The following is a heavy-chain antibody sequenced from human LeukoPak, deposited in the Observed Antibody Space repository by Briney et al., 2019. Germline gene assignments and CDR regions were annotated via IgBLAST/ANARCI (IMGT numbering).Heavy chain of an antibody. J-gene: IGHJ4*02. Sequence: SETLSLTCAVYGGSFSGYYWSWIRQPPGKGLEWIGEINHSGSTNYNPSLKSRVTISVDTSKNQFSLNLNSVTAADTAVYYCARRAYGSGSPTDYWGQGTLVTVSS. D-gene: IGHD3-10*01. CDR2: INHSGST. CDR1: GGSFSGYY. CDR3: ARRAYGSGSPTDY. V-gene: IGHV4-34*01.